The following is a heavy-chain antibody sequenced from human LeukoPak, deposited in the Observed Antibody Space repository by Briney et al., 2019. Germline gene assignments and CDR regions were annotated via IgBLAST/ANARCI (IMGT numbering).Heavy chain of an antibody. CDR1: GYTFTGYY. CDR3: ARRSGSHNWFDP. Sequence: ASVKVSCKASGYTFTGYYMHWVRQAPGQGLEWMGWINPNSGGTNYAQKFQGRVTMTRDTSISTAYMELSRLRSDDTAVYYCARRSGSHNWFDPWGQGTLVTVSS. D-gene: IGHD3-10*01. V-gene: IGHV1-2*02. CDR2: INPNSGGT. J-gene: IGHJ5*02.